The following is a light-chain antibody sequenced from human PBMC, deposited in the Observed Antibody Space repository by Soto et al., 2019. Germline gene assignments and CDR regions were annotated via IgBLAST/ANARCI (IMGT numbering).Light chain of an antibody. CDR1: QSVTSSY. CDR2: GAS. J-gene: IGKJ1*01. V-gene: IGKV3-20*01. CDR3: QQYGSSPLWT. Sequence: DIVLTQSPGTLSLSPGERATLSCRASQSVTSSYLAWYQQKPGQAPSLLIYGASTRATGIPDRFSGSGSGTDVTLTISRLEPEDFAVYYCQQYGSSPLWTFGQGTKVEIK.